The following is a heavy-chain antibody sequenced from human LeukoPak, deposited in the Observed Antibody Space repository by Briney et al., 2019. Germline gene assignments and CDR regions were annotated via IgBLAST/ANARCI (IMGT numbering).Heavy chain of an antibody. V-gene: IGHV3-30*10. Sequence: GRSLXLSCAASGFTFSSYAMHWVRQAPGKGLEXVAVISYDGSNKYYTDSVKGRFTISRDNSKNTLYLQMNSLRAEDTAVYYCARALDEGARFDYWGQGTLVTVSS. CDR1: GFTFSSYA. J-gene: IGHJ4*02. CDR3: ARALDEGARFDY. CDR2: ISYDGSNK.